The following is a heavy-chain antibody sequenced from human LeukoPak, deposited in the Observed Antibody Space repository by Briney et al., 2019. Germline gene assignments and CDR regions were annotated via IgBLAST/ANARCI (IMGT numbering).Heavy chain of an antibody. J-gene: IGHJ6*02. CDR1: GFTFSSYA. CDR2: ISGSGGST. CDR3: ARGYDSSGYYPMDV. V-gene: IGHV3-23*01. Sequence: GGSLRLSCAASGFTFSSYAMSWVRQAPGKGLEWVSAISGSGGSTYYADSVKGRFTISRDNSKNTLYLQMKSLRAEDTAVYYCARGYDSSGYYPMDVWGQGTTVTVSS. D-gene: IGHD3-22*01.